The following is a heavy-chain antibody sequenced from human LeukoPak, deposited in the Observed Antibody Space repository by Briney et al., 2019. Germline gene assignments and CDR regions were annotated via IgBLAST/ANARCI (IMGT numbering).Heavy chain of an antibody. CDR1: GGSISSYY. V-gene: IGHV4-59*01. CDR2: IYYSGST. CDR3: ARGSSSRKPIDY. J-gene: IGHJ4*02. Sequence: SETLSLTCTVSGGSISSYYWGWIRQPPRKGLEWIGYIYYSGSTNYNPSLKSRVTISVDTSKNQFSLKLSSVTAADTAVYYCARGSSSRKPIDYWGQGTLVTVSS. D-gene: IGHD6-13*01.